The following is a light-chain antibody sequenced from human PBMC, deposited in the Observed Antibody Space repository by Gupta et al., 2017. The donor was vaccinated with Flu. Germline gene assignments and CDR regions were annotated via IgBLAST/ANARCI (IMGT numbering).Light chain of an antibody. J-gene: IGKJ1*01. Sequence: DIQMTQSPSTLSASVGDRVTITCRASQSIRSWLAWYQQKPGKAPKLPIYKASSLESGVPSRFSGSGSGTEFTLTISSLQPDDFATYYCQQYNSSPWTFGQGTKVEIK. V-gene: IGKV1-5*03. CDR2: KAS. CDR1: QSIRSW. CDR3: QQYNSSPWT.